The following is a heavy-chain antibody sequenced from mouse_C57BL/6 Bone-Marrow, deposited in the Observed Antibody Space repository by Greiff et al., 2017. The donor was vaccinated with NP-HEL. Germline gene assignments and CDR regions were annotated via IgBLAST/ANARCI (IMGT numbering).Heavy chain of an antibody. CDR3: VYSNLGYAMDY. CDR1: GFSFNTYA. V-gene: IGHV10-1*01. Sequence: EVKLVESGGGLVQPKGSLKLSCAASGFSFNTYAMTWVRQAPGKGLEWVARIRSKSNNYATYYADSVKDRFTISRDDSESMLYLQMNNLKTEDTAMYYCVYSNLGYAMDYWGQGTSVTVSS. D-gene: IGHD2-5*01. CDR2: IRSKSNNYAT. J-gene: IGHJ4*01.